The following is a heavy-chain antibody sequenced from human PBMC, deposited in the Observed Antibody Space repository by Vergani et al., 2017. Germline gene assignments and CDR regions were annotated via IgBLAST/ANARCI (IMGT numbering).Heavy chain of an antibody. J-gene: IGHJ4*02. V-gene: IGHV3-9*02. Sequence: EVQLEESGGGLVLPGRSLRLSCVASGFTSAGYAMHWVRQAPGKGLEWVSGISWNSNSIGYADSVKGRFTISRDNSKNTLYLQMNSLRAEDTAVYYCARGRGDGYNYDYFDYWGQGTLVTVSS. D-gene: IGHD5-24*01. CDR3: ARGRGDGYNYDYFDY. CDR2: ISWNSNSI. CDR1: GFTSAGYA.